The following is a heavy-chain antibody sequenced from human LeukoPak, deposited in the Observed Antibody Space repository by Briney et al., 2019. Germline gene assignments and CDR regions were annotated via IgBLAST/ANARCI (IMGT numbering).Heavy chain of an antibody. J-gene: IGHJ4*02. CDR2: IKQDGSEK. V-gene: IGHV3-7*01. D-gene: IGHD5-18*01. CDR3: AKVAIAMVLDFDY. CDR1: GFTFSSYW. Sequence: GSLRLSCAASGFTFSSYWMTWVRQAPGKGLEWVANIKQDGSEKYYVDSVKGRFTISRDNAKNSLYLQMNSLRAEDTAVYYCAKVAIAMVLDFDYWGQGTLVTVSS.